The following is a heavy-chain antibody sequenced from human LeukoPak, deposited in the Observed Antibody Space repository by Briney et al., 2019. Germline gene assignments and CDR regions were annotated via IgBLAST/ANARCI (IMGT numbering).Heavy chain of an antibody. D-gene: IGHD6-13*01. CDR2: IYYSGST. J-gene: IGHJ2*01. CDR3: ARVYYSNSYDYWYFDL. Sequence: PSETLSLTCTVSGGSIRSYYWSWIRQPPGKGLEWIAYIYYSGSTNYNPSLKSRVTISVDASKNQFSLKLSSVTAADTAVYYCARVYYSNSYDYWYFDLWGRGTLVTVSS. V-gene: IGHV4-59*01. CDR1: GGSIRSYY.